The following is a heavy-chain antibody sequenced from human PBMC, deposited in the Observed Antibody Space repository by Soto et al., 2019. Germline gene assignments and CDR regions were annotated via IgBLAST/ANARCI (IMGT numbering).Heavy chain of an antibody. CDR2: IIPIFGTA. CDR3: ARGGSGSWRYYYYGMDV. Sequence: ASVKVSCKASGGTFSSYAISWVRQAPGQGLEWMGGIIPIFGTAKYAQKFQGRVTITADESTSTAYMELSSLRSEDTAVYYCARGGSGSWRYYYYGMDVSGQGTTVTVSS. D-gene: IGHD6-13*01. V-gene: IGHV1-69*13. CDR1: GGTFSSYA. J-gene: IGHJ6*02.